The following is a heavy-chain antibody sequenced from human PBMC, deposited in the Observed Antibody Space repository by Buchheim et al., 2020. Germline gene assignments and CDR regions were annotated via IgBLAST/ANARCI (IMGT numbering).Heavy chain of an antibody. CDR3: TRSANFFRGMDV. D-gene: IGHD2-15*01. V-gene: IGHV3-74*01. J-gene: IGHJ6*02. Sequence: EERLVESGGSLGQPGGSLRLSCAASGFTFSSDWMHWVRQAPGKGLVWVSRINPDGSDTTYADSVKGRFTISRDNGRNTLYLQMNSLRGEDTAIYYCTRSANFFRGMDVWGQGTT. CDR1: GFTFSSDW. CDR2: INPDGSDT.